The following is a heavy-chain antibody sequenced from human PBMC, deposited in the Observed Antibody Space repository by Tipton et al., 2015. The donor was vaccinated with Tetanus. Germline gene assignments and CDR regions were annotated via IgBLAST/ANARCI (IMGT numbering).Heavy chain of an antibody. CDR1: GGTFSSYA. Sequence: QSGAEVKKPGSSVKVSCKASGGTFSSYAISWVRQAPGQGLEWMGGIIPIFGTANYAQKFQGRVTITADESTSTAYMELSSLRSEDTAVYYCARAFQAQYYYGSGSYYNVFDYWGQGTLVTVSS. CDR3: ARAFQAQYYYGSGSYYNVFDY. V-gene: IGHV1-69*01. CDR2: IIPIFGTA. J-gene: IGHJ4*02. D-gene: IGHD3-10*01.